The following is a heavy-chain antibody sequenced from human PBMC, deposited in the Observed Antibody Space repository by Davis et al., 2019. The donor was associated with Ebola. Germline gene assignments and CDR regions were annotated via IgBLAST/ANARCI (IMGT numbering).Heavy chain of an antibody. CDR1: GGTFSSYA. Sequence: SVKVSCKAPGGTFSSYAISWVRQAPGQGLEWMGRIIPILGIANYAQKFQGRVTITADKSTSTAYMELSSLRSEDTAVYYCARVSVVVPYGMDVWGQGTTVTVSS. J-gene: IGHJ6*02. V-gene: IGHV1-69*04. D-gene: IGHD2-2*01. CDR2: IIPILGIA. CDR3: ARVSVVVPYGMDV.